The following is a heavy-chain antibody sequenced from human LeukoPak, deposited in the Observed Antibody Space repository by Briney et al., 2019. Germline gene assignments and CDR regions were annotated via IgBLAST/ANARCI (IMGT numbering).Heavy chain of an antibody. Sequence: SETLSLTCAVSGGSISSYYWTWIRQPPGKGLEWIRYIYYSGSTNYNPSLKSRVTISVDTSKNQFSLKLTSVTAADTAVYYCARHAGGGFGTIDYWGQGTLVTVYS. CDR1: GGSISSYY. CDR2: IYYSGST. V-gene: IGHV4-59*08. J-gene: IGHJ4*02. CDR3: ARHAGGGFGTIDY. D-gene: IGHD3-10*01.